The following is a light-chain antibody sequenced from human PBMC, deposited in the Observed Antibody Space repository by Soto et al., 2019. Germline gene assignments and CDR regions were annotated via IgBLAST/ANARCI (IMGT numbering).Light chain of an antibody. Sequence: EVLMTQSPATLSVSPGERATLSCRASQSVSNNLAWYQQRPGQPPRLLIYFPSTRATGIPARFSGSGSGTEFTLTISSLQSEDFAVYYCQHYNNWPLTFGGGTKVETK. CDR3: QHYNNWPLT. V-gene: IGKV3-15*01. CDR2: FPS. CDR1: QSVSNN. J-gene: IGKJ4*01.